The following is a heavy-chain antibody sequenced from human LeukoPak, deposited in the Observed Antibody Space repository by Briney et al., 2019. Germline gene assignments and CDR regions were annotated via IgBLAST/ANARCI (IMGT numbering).Heavy chain of an antibody. CDR2: ITGSGGST. D-gene: IGHD1-26*01. CDR1: GFTFSSYA. CDR3: AKDEVFNRLGSYLRTHAFDI. Sequence: GGSLRLSCAASGFTFSSYAVSWVRQAPGKGLEWVSGITGSGGSTNYADSVKGRFTISRDNSKNTLSLQMNSLRAEDTAVYYCAKDEVFNRLGSYLRTHAFDIWGQRGNLTVSS. J-gene: IGHJ3*02. V-gene: IGHV3-23*01.